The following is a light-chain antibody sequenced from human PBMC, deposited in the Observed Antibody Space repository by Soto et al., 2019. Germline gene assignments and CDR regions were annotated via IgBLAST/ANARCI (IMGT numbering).Light chain of an antibody. J-gene: IGKJ4*01. Sequence: AIHLTQSHSSLSELFGAKVTIGCRESKAANRVLVWYQQKPGKPPNLLVYDASSLERGVPWRFSGSGSGTDFTLTISSLQPEDSATYYCQQHNGFPFTFGGGTKVEIK. CDR1: KAANRV. V-gene: IGKV1-13*02. CDR3: QQHNGFPFT. CDR2: DAS.